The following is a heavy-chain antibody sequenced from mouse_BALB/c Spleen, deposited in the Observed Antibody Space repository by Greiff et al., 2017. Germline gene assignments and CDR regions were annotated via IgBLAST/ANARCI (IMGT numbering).Heavy chain of an antibody. CDR1: GFTFSSFG. J-gene: IGHJ4*01. D-gene: IGHD1-1*01. V-gene: IGHV5-17*02. CDR2: ISSGSSTI. Sequence: DVQLVESGGGLVQPGGSRKLSCAASGFTFSSFGMHWVRQAPEKGLEWVAYISSGSSTIYYADTVKGRFTISRDNPKNTLFLQMTSLRSEDTAMYYCAREGLYYYGSSNYAMDYWGQGTSVTVSS. CDR3: AREGLYYYGSSNYAMDY.